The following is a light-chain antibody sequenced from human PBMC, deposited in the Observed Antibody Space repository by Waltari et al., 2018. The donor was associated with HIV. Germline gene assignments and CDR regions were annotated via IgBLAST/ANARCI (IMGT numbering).Light chain of an antibody. V-gene: IGKV4-1*01. CDR3: QQYYNSPRT. J-gene: IGKJ1*01. CDR1: QSALYSSNNKNS. CDR2: WAS. Sequence: DIVMTQSPDSLAVSLGARASINCKPSQSALYSSNNKNSLAWYQQKPGQPPKLLIYWASTRGAGVPDRFSGSGSGTDFTLTISSLLAEDVAVYYCQQYYNSPRTFGQGTKVEIK.